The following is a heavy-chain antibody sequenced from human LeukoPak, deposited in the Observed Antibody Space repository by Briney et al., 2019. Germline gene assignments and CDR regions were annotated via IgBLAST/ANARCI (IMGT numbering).Heavy chain of an antibody. D-gene: IGHD2-15*01. Sequence: PSETLSLTCAVSGSSISSSNWWSWVRQPPGKGLEWIGEIYHSGSTNYNPSLKSRVTISVDKSKNQFSLKLSSVTAADTAVYYCAITPLGYCSGGSCYSSWGQGTLVTVSS. CDR1: GSSISSSNW. J-gene: IGHJ4*02. V-gene: IGHV4-4*02. CDR2: IYHSGST. CDR3: AITPLGYCSGGSCYSS.